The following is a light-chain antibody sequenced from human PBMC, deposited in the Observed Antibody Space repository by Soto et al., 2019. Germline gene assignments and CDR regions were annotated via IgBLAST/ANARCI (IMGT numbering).Light chain of an antibody. J-gene: IGKJ1*01. CDR2: GAS. Sequence: AIPMTQSPSSLSASVGDSVTITCRASQDIRSDLGWYQQKPGKAPKLLIYGASNLQSGVPSRFSGSGSGTDFTLTISSLQPEDSATYFCLEDYNYPLMFGQGTKVKIK. CDR1: QDIRSD. V-gene: IGKV1-6*01. CDR3: LEDYNYPLM.